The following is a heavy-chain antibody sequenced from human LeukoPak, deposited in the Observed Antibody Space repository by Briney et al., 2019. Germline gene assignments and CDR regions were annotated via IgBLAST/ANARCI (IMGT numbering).Heavy chain of an antibody. J-gene: IGHJ6*03. V-gene: IGHV4-59*01. D-gene: IGHD3-9*01. CDR2: IFYTGST. CDR1: GVSISCNY. CDR3: ARHSRHILSYYYYMDV. Sequence: PSETLSLTFTGSGVSISCNYWSWIRQPPGKGLEWIGYIFYTGSTNYNPSLQSRVTILVDTSKNQFSLKLSSVSAADTAVYYCARHSRHILSYYYYMDVWGKGTTVTISS.